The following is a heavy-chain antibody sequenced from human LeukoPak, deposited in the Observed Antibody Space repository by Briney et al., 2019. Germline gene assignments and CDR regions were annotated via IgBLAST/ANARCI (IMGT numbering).Heavy chain of an antibody. V-gene: IGHV3-30*18. CDR2: IPDDGRRK. CDR3: AKRPSDYGDYVSYFDY. CDR1: GFSFISYG. Sequence: GGSLRLSCAASGFSFISYGMHWVRQAPGKGLEGGGVIPDDGRRKDYADSVKGRFTISRDNSTDTLYLQMNSLRAEHTAVYYCAKRPSDYGDYVSYFDYWGQGTLVTVSS. J-gene: IGHJ4*02. D-gene: IGHD4-17*01.